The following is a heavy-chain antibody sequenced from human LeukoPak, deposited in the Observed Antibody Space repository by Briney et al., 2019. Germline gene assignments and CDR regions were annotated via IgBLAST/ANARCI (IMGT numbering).Heavy chain of an antibody. Sequence: ASVKVSCKASGYTFTDYYVHWVRQAPGQGLEWMGLINPNSGGTKYAQKFQGSVTMTRDTSISTTYMELSSLRSDDTAVFYCARGPQPAGSYYYDSTPHYWGQGTLVTVSS. CDR2: INPNSGGT. J-gene: IGHJ4*02. D-gene: IGHD3-22*01. V-gene: IGHV1-2*02. CDR3: ARGPQPAGSYYYDSTPHY. CDR1: GYTFTDYY.